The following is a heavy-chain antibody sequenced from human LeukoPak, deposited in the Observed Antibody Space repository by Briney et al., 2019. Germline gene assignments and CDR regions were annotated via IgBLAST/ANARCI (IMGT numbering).Heavy chain of an antibody. CDR3: VRDQLSFVWLLYSPRNYYYYGMDV. CDR1: GGSISSTSYY. J-gene: IGHJ6*02. Sequence: SETLSLTCTVSGGSISSTSYYWGWIRQPPGNGLEWIGCIYYSGSTYYNPSIKSRVIISVDTSKDQFSMKMSSVTAADTAVYYCVRDQLSFVWLLYSPRNYYYYGMDVWGQGTTVTVSS. CDR2: IYYSGST. D-gene: IGHD3-9*01. V-gene: IGHV4-39*02.